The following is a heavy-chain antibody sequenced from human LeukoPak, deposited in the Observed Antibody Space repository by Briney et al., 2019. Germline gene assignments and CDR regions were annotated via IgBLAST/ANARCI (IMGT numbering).Heavy chain of an antibody. D-gene: IGHD3-10*01. CDR2: IYYSGST. J-gene: IGHJ4*02. CDR1: GVSISSGGYY. Sequence: SETLSLTCTVSGVSISSGGYYWSWIRQHPGKGLEWIGYIYYSGSTYYNPPLKGRVTISVDTSRNQFSLKLSSVTAADTAVYYCAEVSDYYGSGSYYRGFDYWGQGTLVTVSS. CDR3: AEVSDYYGSGSYYRGFDY. V-gene: IGHV4-31*03.